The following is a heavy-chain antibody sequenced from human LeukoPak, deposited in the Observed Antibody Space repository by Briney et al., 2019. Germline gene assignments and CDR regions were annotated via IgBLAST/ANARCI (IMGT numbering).Heavy chain of an antibody. V-gene: IGHV4-59*01. Sequence: KPSETLSLTCTVSGGSISSYYWSWIRQPPGKGLEWIGYIYDSGSTKYNPSLKSRVTISADASKNQFSLKLNSVTAADTAVYFCTRDASLWSGYYDIWGQETMVTVSS. J-gene: IGHJ3*02. CDR3: TRDASLWSGYYDI. CDR2: IYDSGST. D-gene: IGHD3-3*01. CDR1: GGSISSYY.